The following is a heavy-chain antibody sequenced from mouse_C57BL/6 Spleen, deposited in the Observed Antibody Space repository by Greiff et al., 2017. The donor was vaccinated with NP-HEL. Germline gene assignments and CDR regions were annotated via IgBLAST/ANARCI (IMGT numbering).Heavy chain of an antibody. Sequence: QVQLKQPGAELVRPGTSVKLSCKASGYTFTSYWMHWVKQRPGQGLEWIGVIDPSDSYTNYNQKFKGKATLTVDTSSSTAYMQLSSLTSEDSAVYYCARRFTTVVAHYAMDYWGQGTSVTVSS. J-gene: IGHJ4*01. CDR3: ARRFTTVVAHYAMDY. D-gene: IGHD1-1*01. CDR2: IDPSDSYT. CDR1: GYTFTSYW. V-gene: IGHV1-59*01.